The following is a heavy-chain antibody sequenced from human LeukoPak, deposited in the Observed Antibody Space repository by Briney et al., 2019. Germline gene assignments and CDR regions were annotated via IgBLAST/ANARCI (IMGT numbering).Heavy chain of an antibody. D-gene: IGHD6-13*01. Sequence: ASVKVSCKASGGTFSNYAVSWVRQAPGQGLEWMGWIHIYRGNTNYAQKFQGRVTMTTDTSTSTVYMEVRGLRSDDTAMYYCARDVGITVADSFDPWGQGTLVTVSS. CDR1: GGTFSNYA. CDR2: IHIYRGNT. J-gene: IGHJ5*02. V-gene: IGHV1-18*04. CDR3: ARDVGITVADSFDP.